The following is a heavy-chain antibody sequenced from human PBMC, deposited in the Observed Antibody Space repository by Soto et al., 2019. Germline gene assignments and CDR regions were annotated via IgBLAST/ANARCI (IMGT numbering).Heavy chain of an antibody. CDR1: GGSISSGGYS. J-gene: IGHJ4*02. V-gene: IGHV4-30-2*01. CDR2: IYHSGST. Sequence: PSETLSLTCAVSGGSISSGGYSWSWVRQPPGKGLEWIGYIYHSGSTYYNPSLKSRVTISVDRSKNQFFLSLRSVTAADTAVYYCARGPYSDSGGYYFFWGQGTLVTVSS. CDR3: ARGPYSDSGGYYFF. D-gene: IGHD2-21*01.